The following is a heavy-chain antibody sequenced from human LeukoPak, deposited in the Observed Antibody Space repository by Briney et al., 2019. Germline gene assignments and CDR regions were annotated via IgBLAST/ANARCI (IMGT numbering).Heavy chain of an antibody. CDR1: GFTFSSYA. J-gene: IGHJ4*02. CDR3: AKDLRPDGLYDVDY. D-gene: IGHD2-8*01. Sequence: GGSLRLSCAASGFTFSSYAMSWVRQAPGKGLEGVSGFSGSGGSTYNADSVKGRFTISRDNSKNTLYLQMNSLRAEDTAVYYCAKDLRPDGLYDVDYWGQGTLVTVSS. V-gene: IGHV3-23*01. CDR2: FSGSGGST.